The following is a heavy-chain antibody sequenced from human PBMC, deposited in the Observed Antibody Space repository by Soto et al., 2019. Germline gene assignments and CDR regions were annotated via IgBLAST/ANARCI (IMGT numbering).Heavy chain of an antibody. D-gene: IGHD4-4*01. CDR2: IYYSGST. CDR1: GGSISSGGYY. J-gene: IGHJ5*02. Sequence: QVQLQESGPGLVKPSQTLSLTCTVSGGSISSGGYYWSWIRQHPGKGLEWIGYIYYSGSTYYNPSLKSRVTITVDTSKNQFSLKLSSVTAADTTVYYCARDLGEFKTTGVRGWFDPWGQGTLVTVSS. CDR3: ARDLGEFKTTGVRGWFDP. V-gene: IGHV4-31*03.